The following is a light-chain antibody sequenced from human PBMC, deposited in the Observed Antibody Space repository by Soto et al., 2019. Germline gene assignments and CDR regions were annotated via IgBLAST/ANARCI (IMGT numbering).Light chain of an antibody. CDR1: QSVSGN. J-gene: IGKJ1*01. V-gene: IGKV3-15*01. Sequence: EIVMTQSPVTLSVSPGERATLSCRASQSVSGNLAWYQQKPGQAPRLLIYGASTRATGIPARFSGSGSGTEFTLTISSLQSEDFAVYYCQQYNNWRTFGQGTKVEIK. CDR2: GAS. CDR3: QQYNNWRT.